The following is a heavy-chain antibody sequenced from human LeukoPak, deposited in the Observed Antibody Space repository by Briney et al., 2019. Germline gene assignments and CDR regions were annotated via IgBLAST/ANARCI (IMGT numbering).Heavy chain of an antibody. D-gene: IGHD3-3*01. V-gene: IGHV1-46*03. CDR1: GYTFTSYY. J-gene: IGHJ4*02. Sequence: ASVKVSCKASGYTFTSYYMHWVRQAPGQGLEWMGTINPSGGSTSYAQKFQGRVTMTRDTSTSTVYMELSSLRSEDTAVYYCASPARITIFETGFDYWGQGTLVTVSS. CDR2: INPSGGST. CDR3: ASPARITIFETGFDY.